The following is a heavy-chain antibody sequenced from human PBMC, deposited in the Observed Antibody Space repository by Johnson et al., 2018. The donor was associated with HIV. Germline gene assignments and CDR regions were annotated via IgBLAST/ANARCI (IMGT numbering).Heavy chain of an antibody. Sequence: HVQLVESGGGVVQPGKSLRLSCAASGFTFSYYGMHWVRQAPGKGLEWVAVIWYDGSNKFYADSVKGRFTISRDNSKNTLYLQMNSLRAEDSAVYYCARGDYGDYGRDAFDIWGQGTMVTVSS. CDR3: ARGDYGDYGRDAFDI. V-gene: IGHV3-33*01. CDR2: IWYDGSNK. CDR1: GFTFSYYG. J-gene: IGHJ3*02. D-gene: IGHD4-17*01.